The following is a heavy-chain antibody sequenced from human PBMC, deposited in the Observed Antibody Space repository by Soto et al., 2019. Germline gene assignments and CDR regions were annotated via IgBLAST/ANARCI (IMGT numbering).Heavy chain of an antibody. CDR1: GFTFSTYA. J-gene: IGHJ4*02. D-gene: IGHD2-21*01. CDR2: ASPTGDIR. V-gene: IGHV3-30-3*01. CDR3: ARDPIPGAPDYLDY. Sequence: QVQLVESGGGVVQPGRSLRLSCGASGFTFSTYAMHWVRQAPGKGLGWVAVASPTGDIRLYPDSVKGRFSISRDNSGNSLYLQMNDVRLEDTAVYFCARDPIPGAPDYLDYWGQGTLVTVSS.